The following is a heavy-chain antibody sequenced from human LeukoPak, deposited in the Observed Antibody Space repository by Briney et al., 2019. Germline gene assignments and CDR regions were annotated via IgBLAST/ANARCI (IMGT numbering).Heavy chain of an antibody. D-gene: IGHD5-24*01. CDR3: ARALENTDTYYFDY. CDR1: GDSASSNSAA. V-gene: IGHV6-1*01. CDR2: TYYRSKWYN. J-gene: IGHJ4*02. Sequence: SQTLSLTCAISGDSASSNSAAWNWIRQSPSRGLEWLGRTYYRSKWYNGYAISVKSRIIINPDTSKNQFSLQLNSVTPEDTAVYYCARALENTDTYYFDYWGQGTLVTVSP.